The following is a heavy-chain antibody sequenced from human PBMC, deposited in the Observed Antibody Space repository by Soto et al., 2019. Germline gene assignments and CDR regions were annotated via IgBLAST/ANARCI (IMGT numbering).Heavy chain of an antibody. CDR3: ARDWEFGF. J-gene: IGHJ4*02. Sequence: ASVKVSCKASGYAFSGFYMHWVRQAPGQGLGWMGVINPSGDSTTYAQKFQGRLTMTKDTSTSTLYMELSSLRSEDTAVYYCARDWEFGFWGQGTLVTVSS. CDR1: GYAFSGFY. D-gene: IGHD3-10*01. V-gene: IGHV1-46*01. CDR2: INPSGDST.